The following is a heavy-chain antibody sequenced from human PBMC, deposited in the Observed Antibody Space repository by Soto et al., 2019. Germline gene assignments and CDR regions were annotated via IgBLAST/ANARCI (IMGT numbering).Heavy chain of an antibody. CDR1: GYTFSSYC. D-gene: IGHD6-13*01. Sequence: ASVNVSWKSAGYTFSSYCIHWVRQAPGQRLEWMGWINAANGDTKYSPKFQGRVTITRDTSASTAYMELSSLRSEDTAVYYCVRRHVSATGIDWFDPWGQGTLVTVS. CDR2: INAANGDT. V-gene: IGHV1-3*01. J-gene: IGHJ5*02. CDR3: VRRHVSATGIDWFDP.